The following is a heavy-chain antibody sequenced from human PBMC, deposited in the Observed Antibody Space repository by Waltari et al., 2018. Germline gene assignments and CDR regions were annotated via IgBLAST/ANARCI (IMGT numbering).Heavy chain of an antibody. V-gene: IGHV4-59*01. CDR1: DRSISIFY. D-gene: IGHD3-10*01. J-gene: IGHJ2*01. CDR3: ARDTGGWYYDL. Sequence: QVQLLQSGPGLVQPSETLSLTCTVPDRSISIFYGTWIRQPPGKGPEWTGCISTTGGTKYNPSLQSRVSLSVDTSKNQFSLRLTSVTAADTALYYCARDTGGWYYDLWGRGSLVTVSA. CDR2: ISTTGGT.